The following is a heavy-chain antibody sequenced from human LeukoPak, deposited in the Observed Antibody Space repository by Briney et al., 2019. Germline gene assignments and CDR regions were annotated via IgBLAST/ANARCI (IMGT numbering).Heavy chain of an antibody. Sequence: PSETLSLTCTVSAGSVSSGFYYWRWIRQPPGKRLEWIGYIYYSGNTNYNPSLKSRVSISVDTSKNKFSLKLTSVTAADTAVYYCASTMGATTLGDYYYYGMDVWGQGTTVTVSS. CDR1: AGSVSSGFYY. V-gene: IGHV4-61*01. CDR3: ASTMGATTLGDYYYYGMDV. D-gene: IGHD1-26*01. CDR2: IYYSGNT. J-gene: IGHJ6*02.